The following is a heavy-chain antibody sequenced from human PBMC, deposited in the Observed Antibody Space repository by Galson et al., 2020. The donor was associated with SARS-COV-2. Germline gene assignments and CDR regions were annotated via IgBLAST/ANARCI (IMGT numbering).Heavy chain of an antibody. CDR3: ARVRGGGIHTGIYYSDY. V-gene: IGHV1-2*02. J-gene: IGHJ4*02. CDR1: GYNFNDYY. CDR2: INPNRGAT. Sequence: GESLKISCKASGYNFNDYYIHWVRQAPGQGLEWMGWINPNRGATNYAQKFQGRVTMTSDMSINTAYMALTELTSDDTALYYCARVRGGGIHTGIYYSDYWGQGSLVTVSS. D-gene: IGHD2-15*01.